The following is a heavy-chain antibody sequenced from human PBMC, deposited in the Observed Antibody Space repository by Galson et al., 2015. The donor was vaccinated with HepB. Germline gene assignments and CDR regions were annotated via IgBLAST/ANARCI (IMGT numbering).Heavy chain of an antibody. D-gene: IGHD4-17*01. CDR3: ASARAQRDGDYKHWYLDL. V-gene: IGHV3-30*04. CDR1: GFTFSNYP. Sequence: SLRLSCAASGFTFSNYPIHWVRQAPGKGLEWVAVISYNGKYTNYADSGKGRFTISRDNSKNTQYLQMNSLRSEDTAIYYCASARAQRDGDYKHWYLDLLVRGTLVTASS. J-gene: IGHJ2*01. CDR2: ISYNGKYT.